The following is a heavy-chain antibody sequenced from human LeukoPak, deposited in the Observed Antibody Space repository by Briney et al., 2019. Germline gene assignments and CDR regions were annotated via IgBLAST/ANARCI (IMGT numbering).Heavy chain of an antibody. D-gene: IGHD4-11*01. CDR3: ARRDYSNYVKVFDY. Sequence: PSETLSLTCTVSGGSISGTYYWSWIRQPPGKGLEWIGEINHSGSTNYNPSLKSRVTISVDTSKNQFSLKLSSVTAADTAVYYCARRDYSNYVKVFDYWGQGTLVTVSS. CDR2: INHSGST. V-gene: IGHV4-34*01. CDR1: GGSISGTYY. J-gene: IGHJ4*02.